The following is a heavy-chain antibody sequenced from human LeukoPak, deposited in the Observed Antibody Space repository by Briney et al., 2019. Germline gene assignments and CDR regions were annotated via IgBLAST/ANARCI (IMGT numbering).Heavy chain of an antibody. CDR2: ISSSGSTI. D-gene: IGHD5-12*01. V-gene: IGHV3-48*03. CDR1: GFTFSSYE. CDR3: ARALHSGSSRAEGY. Sequence: GGSLRLSCAASGFTFSSYEMNWVRQAPGKGLEWVSYISSSGSTIYYADSVKGRFTISRDNAKNSLYLQMNSLRAEDTTVYYCARALHSGSSRAEGYWGQGTLVTVSS. J-gene: IGHJ4*02.